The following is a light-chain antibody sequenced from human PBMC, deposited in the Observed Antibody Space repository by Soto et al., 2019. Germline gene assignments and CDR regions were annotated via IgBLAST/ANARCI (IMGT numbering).Light chain of an antibody. V-gene: IGKV3D-15*01. J-gene: IGKJ4*01. Sequence: DIVVTQSRATLSGSPGERCTLSCRASQSVSDNLAWYQQKPGQAPRLLTYGASIRATDIPARFSGSGSGTEFSLTISSLQSEDFAVYYCQQYNDWPLPFGGGTKVDIK. CDR2: GAS. CDR1: QSVSDN. CDR3: QQYNDWPLP.